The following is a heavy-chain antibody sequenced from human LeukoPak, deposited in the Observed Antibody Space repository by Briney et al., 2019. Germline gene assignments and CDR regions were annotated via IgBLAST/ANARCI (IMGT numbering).Heavy chain of an antibody. J-gene: IGHJ5*02. CDR1: GFAFSSYA. CDR3: GKKVADP. V-gene: IGHV3-23*01. Sequence: PGGSLRLSCAATGFAFSSYAMGWVRQAPGKGLEWVSTISGSGGTTYYADSVKGRFTISRDNSKNTLYLQMNSLRAEDTAVYYCGKKVADPWGQGTLVTVSS. CDR2: ISGSGGTT.